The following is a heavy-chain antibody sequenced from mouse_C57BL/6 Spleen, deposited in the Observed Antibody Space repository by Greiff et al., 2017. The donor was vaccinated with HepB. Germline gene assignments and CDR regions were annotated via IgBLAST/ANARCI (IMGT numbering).Heavy chain of an antibody. CDR1: GYTFTSYW. CDR2: IDPSDSYT. CDR3: DRSDDGSSSWFAY. V-gene: IGHV1-69*01. J-gene: IGHJ3*01. D-gene: IGHD1-1*01. Sequence: QVQLQQPGAELVMPGASVKLSCKASGYTFTSYWMHWVKQRPGQGLEWIGEIDPSDSYTNYNQKFKGKSTLTVDKSSSTAYMQLSSLTSEDSAVYYCDRSDDGSSSWFAYWGEGTLVTFSA.